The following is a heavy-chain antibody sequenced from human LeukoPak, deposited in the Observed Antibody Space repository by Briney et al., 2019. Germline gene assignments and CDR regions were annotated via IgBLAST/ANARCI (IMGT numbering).Heavy chain of an antibody. V-gene: IGHV4-34*01. D-gene: IGHD6-19*01. J-gene: IGHJ5*02. CDR2: INHSGST. Sequence: SETLSLTCAVYGGSFSGHYWSWIRQPPGKGREWRGEINHSGSTNYNQSLKSRVTISVDTSKNQFSLKLSSVTVADAAVYYCARGVRGSGWYALKGVWWFDPWGQGTLVTVSS. CDR3: ARGVRGSGWYALKGVWWFDP. CDR1: GGSFSGHY.